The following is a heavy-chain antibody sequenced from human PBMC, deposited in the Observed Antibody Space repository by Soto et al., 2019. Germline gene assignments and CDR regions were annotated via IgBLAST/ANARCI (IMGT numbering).Heavy chain of an antibody. CDR1: GYTISSVYY. D-gene: IGHD3-22*01. Sequence: SVTMSLTKGVSGYTISSVYYWRRLRQPPGKGLEWIGSIYHGGSTYYNPSLNSRVTLSIDMTNNHVSLILNSVTAADTAVYYCARVGPWVPYYYDSSPYTFETWFDPWGQGTLVTVSS. CDR3: ARVGPWVPYYYDSSPYTFETWFDP. CDR2: IYHGGST. J-gene: IGHJ5*02. V-gene: IGHV4-38-2*01.